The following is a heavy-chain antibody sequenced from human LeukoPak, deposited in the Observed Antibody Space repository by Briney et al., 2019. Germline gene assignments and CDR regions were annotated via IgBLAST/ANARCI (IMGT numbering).Heavy chain of an antibody. V-gene: IGHV1-2*02. CDR2: INPNSGGT. CDR1: GYTFTSYG. J-gene: IGHJ6*03. D-gene: IGHD4-17*01. CDR3: ARGSTVTTLPYFYYFMDV. Sequence: ASVKVSCKASGYTFTSYGISWVRQAPGQGLEWMGWINPNSGGTNYAQKFQGRVTMARDTSISTAYMELSRLTSDDTAIYYCARGSTVTTLPYFYYFMDVWGKGTTVTVSS.